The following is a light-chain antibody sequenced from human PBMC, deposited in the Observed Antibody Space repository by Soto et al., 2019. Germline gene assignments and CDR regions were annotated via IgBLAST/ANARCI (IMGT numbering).Light chain of an antibody. CDR1: SSDVGFYKY. V-gene: IGLV2-11*01. Sequence: QPVLTQPRSVSGSPGQSVTIPCTGTSSDVGFYKYVSWYQQHPGKAPKVMIYDVSMRPSGVPDRFSGSKSGNTASLTISGLQAEDEADYYCCSYAGSYTGVFGGGTKLTVL. J-gene: IGLJ3*02. CDR3: CSYAGSYTGV. CDR2: DVS.